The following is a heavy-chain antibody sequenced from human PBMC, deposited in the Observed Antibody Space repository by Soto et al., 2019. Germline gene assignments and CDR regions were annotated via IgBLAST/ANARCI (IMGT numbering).Heavy chain of an antibody. D-gene: IGHD3-3*01. CDR2: ISGSGGST. CDR3: AKVVSSGVVIMLFDP. J-gene: IGHJ5*02. V-gene: IGHV3-23*01. Sequence: GGSLRLSCAASGFTFSSYAMSWVRQAPGKGLEWVSAISGSGGSTYYADSVKGRFTISRDNSKNTLYLQMNSLRAEDTAVYYCAKVVSSGVVIMLFDPWGQGTLVTVSS. CDR1: GFTFSSYA.